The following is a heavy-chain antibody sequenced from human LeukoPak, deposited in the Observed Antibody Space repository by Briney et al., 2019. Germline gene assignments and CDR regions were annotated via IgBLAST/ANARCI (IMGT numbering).Heavy chain of an antibody. J-gene: IGHJ4*02. V-gene: IGHV4-59*01. CDR2: IYYSGST. CDR1: GGSISSYY. Sequence: SETLSLTCTVSGGSISSYYWSWIRQPPGKGLEWLGYIYYSGSTNYNPSLKSRVTISVDTSKNQFSLKLSSVTAADTAVYYCARVSRTVAGHFDYWGQGTLVTVSS. D-gene: IGHD6-19*01. CDR3: ARVSRTVAGHFDY.